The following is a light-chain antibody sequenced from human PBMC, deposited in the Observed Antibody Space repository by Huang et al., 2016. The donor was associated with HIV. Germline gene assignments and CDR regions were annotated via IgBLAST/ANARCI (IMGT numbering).Light chain of an antibody. Sequence: DIQMTQSLFSLSASAGDRVTFTCRASQTIDKNGNWYQQKPGKAPKLFISVASSLQNGVPSRFSGCGSGTFFTLTINGLQPEDAASYYCQQGYVTPWTFGQGTKVEIK. V-gene: IGKV1-39*01. CDR2: VAS. J-gene: IGKJ1*01. CDR1: QTIDKN. CDR3: QQGYVTPWT.